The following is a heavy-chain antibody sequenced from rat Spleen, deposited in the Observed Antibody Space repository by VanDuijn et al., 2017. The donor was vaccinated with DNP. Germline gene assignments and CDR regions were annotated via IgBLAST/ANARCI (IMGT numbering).Heavy chain of an antibody. CDR3: ARFPPGYYSYRDWYFDF. Sequence: QVQLKESGPGLVQPSQTLSLTCTVSGFSLTSYGVSWVRQPPGKGLEWMGRLQSDGNTDYNSVLKSRLSISRDTSKSQVLLKMNSLQIEDTAMYSCARFPPGYYSYRDWYFDFWGPGIMVTVSS. CDR1: GFSLTSYG. V-gene: IGHV2S1*01. J-gene: IGHJ1*01. CDR2: LQSDGNT. D-gene: IGHD1-2*01.